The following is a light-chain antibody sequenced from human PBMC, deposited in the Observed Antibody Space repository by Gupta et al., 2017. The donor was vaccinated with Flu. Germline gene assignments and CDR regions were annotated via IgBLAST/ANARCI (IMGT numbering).Light chain of an antibody. V-gene: IGKV3-11*01. J-gene: IGKJ5*01. Sequence: EIVLTHPPATLSLSPGARATLSCRASQSVSSYLAWYQQKPGHAPRLLIYDASNRASGVPARFSGSGSGTEFTLTISSREPEDFAVYYCQQRSSCPLTFGQGTXVEIK. CDR1: QSVSSY. CDR3: QQRSSCPLT. CDR2: DAS.